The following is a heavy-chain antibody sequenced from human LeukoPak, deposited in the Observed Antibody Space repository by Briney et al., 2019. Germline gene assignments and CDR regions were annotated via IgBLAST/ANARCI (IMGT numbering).Heavy chain of an antibody. D-gene: IGHD2-15*01. CDR3: ARKGGWQLPSFDY. CDR2: IWYDESTK. CDR1: GFTFSTYG. V-gene: IGHV3-33*01. J-gene: IGHJ4*02. Sequence: GGSLRLSCAASGFTFSTYGMHWVRQAPGKGLEWVAVIWYDESTKYYGDSVKGRFTISRDTSKNTLHLQMDSLRVEDTAVYYCARKGGWQLPSFDYWGLGTLVIVSS.